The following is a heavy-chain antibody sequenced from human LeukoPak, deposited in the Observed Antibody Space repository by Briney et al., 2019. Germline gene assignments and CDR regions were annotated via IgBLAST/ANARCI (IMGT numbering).Heavy chain of an antibody. CDR1: GDSVSSNSAA. D-gene: IGHD4-17*01. CDR2: TYYRSKWYN. CDR3: ARVGDYGDYHPFDY. J-gene: IGHJ4*02. Sequence: SQTLSLTCVISGDSVSSNSAAWNWIRQSPSRGLEWLGRTYYRSKWYNDYAISVKSRITINPDTSKNQFSLQLNSVTPEDTAVYYCARVGDYGDYHPFDYWGQGTLVTVSS. V-gene: IGHV6-1*01.